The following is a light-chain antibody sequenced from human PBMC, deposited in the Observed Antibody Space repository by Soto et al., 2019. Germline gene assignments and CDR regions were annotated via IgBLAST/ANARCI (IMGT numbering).Light chain of an antibody. CDR1: ESVGSK. CDR2: AAS. Sequence: EIVMTQSPATLSVSPGERATLSCRASESVGSKLAWYQQKPGQAPRLLIYAASIRATGIPDRFSGSGSGTEFTLTISGLQSEDFAVYYCQQYNNWPPWTFGQGTKVEIK. V-gene: IGKV3-15*01. CDR3: QQYNNWPPWT. J-gene: IGKJ1*01.